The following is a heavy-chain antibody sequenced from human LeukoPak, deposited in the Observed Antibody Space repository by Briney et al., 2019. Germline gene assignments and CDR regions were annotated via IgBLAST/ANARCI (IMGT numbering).Heavy chain of an antibody. Sequence: GASVKVSCKASGGTFSSYAISWVRQAPGQGLEWMGGIIPIFGTANYAQKFQGRVTITADKSTGTAYMELSSLRSEDTAVYYCASPLAVGYCSGGSCYGNWGQGTLVTVSS. CDR1: GGTFSSYA. CDR3: ASPLAVGYCSGGSCYGN. V-gene: IGHV1-69*06. CDR2: IIPIFGTA. D-gene: IGHD2-15*01. J-gene: IGHJ4*02.